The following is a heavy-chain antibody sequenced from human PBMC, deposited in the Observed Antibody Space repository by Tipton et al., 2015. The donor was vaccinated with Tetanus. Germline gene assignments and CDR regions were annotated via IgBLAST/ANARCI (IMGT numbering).Heavy chain of an antibody. CDR1: GGSISSDGAY. J-gene: IGHJ4*02. V-gene: IGHV4-31*03. Sequence: TLSLTCTVSGGSISSDGAYWNWIRQQPGKGPEWIGYIYYSGSTYYNPSFESRVTISVDTSKNQFSLRMNSVTAADTAVYYCARGTGDYWGQGTLVTVSS. CDR2: IYYSGST. CDR3: ARGTGDY. D-gene: IGHD1-14*01.